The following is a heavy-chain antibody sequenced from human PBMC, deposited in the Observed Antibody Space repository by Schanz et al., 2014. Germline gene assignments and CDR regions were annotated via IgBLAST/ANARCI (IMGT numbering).Heavy chain of an antibody. V-gene: IGHV1-69*02. J-gene: IGHJ4*02. CDR3: ARGRGFYDY. Sequence: QVQLVQSGAEVKKPGSSVKVSCKASGDTFRSYTINWVRHAPGQGLEWMGKIIPVLNIATYAQRFQGRVSITADTSTNTAYMELSSLTSEDTAVHYCARGRGFYDYWGQGTLVTVSS. CDR2: IIPVLNIA. D-gene: IGHD3-10*01. CDR1: GDTFRSYT.